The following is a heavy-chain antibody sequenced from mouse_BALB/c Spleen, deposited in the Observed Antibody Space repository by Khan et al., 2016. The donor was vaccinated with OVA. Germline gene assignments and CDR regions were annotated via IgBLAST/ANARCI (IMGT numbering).Heavy chain of an antibody. CDR1: GFTFSPYS. D-gene: IGHD4-1*01. Sequence: EVELVDSGGDLVKSGGSLKLSCAASGFTFSPYSMSWVRQTPDKRLEWVATISSDGDYTYYPDSVKGRFNISRDNAKNTLYLQMSSLKSEDTAIYYCATHLTGSFAYWGQGTLVTVSA. CDR2: ISSDGDYT. CDR3: ATHLTGSFAY. V-gene: IGHV5-6*01. J-gene: IGHJ3*01.